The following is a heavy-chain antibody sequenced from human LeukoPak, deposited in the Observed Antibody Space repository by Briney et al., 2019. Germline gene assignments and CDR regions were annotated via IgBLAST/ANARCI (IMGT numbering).Heavy chain of an antibody. CDR3: AKGHSDFSTGIDL. CDR2: ISGSGGRT. V-gene: IGHV3-23*01. J-gene: IGHJ4*02. D-gene: IGHD4-11*01. Sequence: GGSLRLSCAASGFRFTDFALSWVRQAPGKGLECVSVISGSGGRTHFAESVTARFTISRDNSENTLYLQMNSLTADDTAVYYCAKGHSDFSTGIDLWGEGSLVTV. CDR1: GFRFTDFA.